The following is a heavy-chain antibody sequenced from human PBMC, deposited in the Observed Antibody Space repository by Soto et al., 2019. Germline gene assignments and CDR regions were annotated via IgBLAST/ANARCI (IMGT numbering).Heavy chain of an antibody. CDR2: IIPIFGTA. D-gene: IGHD3-16*01. V-gene: IGHV1-69*13. Sequence: ASVKVSCKASGGTFSSYAISWVRQAPGQGLEWMGGIIPIFGTANYAQKFQGRVTITADESTSTAYMELSSLRSEDTAVYYCASKGLGADYYYGMDVWGQGTTVTVSS. CDR1: GGTFSSYA. CDR3: ASKGLGADYYYGMDV. J-gene: IGHJ6*02.